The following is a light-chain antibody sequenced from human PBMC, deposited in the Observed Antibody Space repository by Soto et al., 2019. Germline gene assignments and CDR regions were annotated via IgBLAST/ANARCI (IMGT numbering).Light chain of an antibody. CDR3: QQTYSTWT. V-gene: IGKV1-39*01. J-gene: IGKJ1*01. Sequence: DIQMTQSLSSLSASVGDRVTITCRASQSISRYLNWYQQKPGKAPKLLIYTTSSLQSGVPSRFSGSGSGTDFTLTISSLHPEDFATYYCQQTYSTWTFGQGTKVDIK. CDR1: QSISRY. CDR2: TTS.